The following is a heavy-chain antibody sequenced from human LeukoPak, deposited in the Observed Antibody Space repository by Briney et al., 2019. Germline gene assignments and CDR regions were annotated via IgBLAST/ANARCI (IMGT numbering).Heavy chain of an antibody. J-gene: IGHJ3*02. V-gene: IGHV1-69*01. CDR1: GGTFSSYA. CDR3: AREASRDGYNCAFDI. CDR2: IIPIFGTA. Sequence: GSSVKVSRKASGGTFSSYAISWVRQAPGQGLEWMGGIIPIFGTANYAQKFQGRVTITADASTSTAYMELSSLRSEDTAVYYCAREASRDGYNCAFDIWGQGTMVTVSS. D-gene: IGHD5-24*01.